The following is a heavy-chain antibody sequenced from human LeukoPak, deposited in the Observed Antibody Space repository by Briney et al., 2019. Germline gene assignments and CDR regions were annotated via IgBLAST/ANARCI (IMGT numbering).Heavy chain of an antibody. CDR1: GFAFSDYS. Sequence: LAGGSLRLSCVASGFAFSDYSMSWVRQAPGKGLEWISFTDSRSITIYYADSVKGRFTISRDNARNSLYLQLNSLRDEDTAVYYCAKGVSAAADDAFDIWGQGTMVTVSS. CDR2: TDSRSITI. D-gene: IGHD6-13*01. CDR3: AKGVSAAADDAFDI. J-gene: IGHJ3*02. V-gene: IGHV3-48*02.